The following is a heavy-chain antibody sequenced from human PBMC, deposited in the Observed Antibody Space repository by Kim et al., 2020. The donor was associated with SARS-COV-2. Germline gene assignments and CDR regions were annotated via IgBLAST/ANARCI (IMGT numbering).Heavy chain of an antibody. D-gene: IGHD4-17*01. Sequence: SETLSLTCAVYGGSFSGYYWSWIRQPPGKGLEWIGEINHSRSTNYNPSLKSRVTMTVDTSKNQFSLKLSSVTAADTAVYYCASTTVTEWGAFDIWGQGTMVTVSS. CDR3: ASTTVTEWGAFDI. V-gene: IGHV4-34*01. CDR1: GGSFSGYY. CDR2: INHSRST. J-gene: IGHJ3*02.